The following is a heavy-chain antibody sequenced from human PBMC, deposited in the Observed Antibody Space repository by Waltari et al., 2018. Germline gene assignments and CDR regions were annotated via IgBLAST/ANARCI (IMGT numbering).Heavy chain of an antibody. CDR1: GXTLSSYA. CDR3: AXLVVIAKDFXX. D-gene: IGHD2-21*01. Sequence: QVQLVESGGGVVQXGRSLSLPCAASGXTLSSYAMHWVRQAPGKGLXWVAVISYDXSNKYYADXXXGRFTISXXNSKNTLYXQMNSLRAXXTAVYYCAXLVVIAKDFXXWGQGTXXTVSS. CDR2: ISYDXSNK. V-gene: IGHV3-30-3*01. J-gene: IGHJ4*02.